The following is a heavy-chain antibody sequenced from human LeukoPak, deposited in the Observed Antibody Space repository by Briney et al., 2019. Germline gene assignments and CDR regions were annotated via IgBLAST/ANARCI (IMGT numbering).Heavy chain of an antibody. V-gene: IGHV3-74*01. CDR3: ARDLRYGMDV. CDR2: TVGDGSST. J-gene: IGHJ6*02. Sequence: GSLRLSCAASGFTFNTYWMHWVRQAPGEGLVWVSHTVGDGSSTSYADSVKGRFTISRDNAKNTLYLQMNSLRAEDTAVYYCARDLRYGMDVWGQGTTVTVSS. CDR1: GFTFNTYW.